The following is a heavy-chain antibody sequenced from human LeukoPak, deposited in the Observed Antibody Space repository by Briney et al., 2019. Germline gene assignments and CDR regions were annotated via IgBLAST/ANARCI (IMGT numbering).Heavy chain of an antibody. CDR2: ISGSGGTT. CDR3: ARQLSGWYDADPY. V-gene: IGHV3-23*01. D-gene: IGHD6-19*01. Sequence: TGGSLRLSCAASGFTFGNYAMSWVRQTLGKGLEWVSTISGSGGTTYYADSVKGRFTISRDNSNNTLYVQMKSLRAEDTAVYYCARQLSGWYDADPYWGQGTLVTVSS. J-gene: IGHJ4*02. CDR1: GFTFGNYA.